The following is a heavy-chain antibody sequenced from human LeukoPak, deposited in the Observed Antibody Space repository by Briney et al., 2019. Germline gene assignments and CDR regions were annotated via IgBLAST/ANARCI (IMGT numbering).Heavy chain of an antibody. CDR2: ISGSDDST. V-gene: IGHV3-23*01. J-gene: IGHJ4*02. D-gene: IGHD4-17*01. Sequence: PGGSLRLSCAASGFTFSSYGMSWVRQAPGKGLEWVSGISGSDDSTYYADSVKGRFTISRDNAKNSLYLQMNSLRAEDTAVYYCAREPLTTVTSIDYWGQGTLVTVSS. CDR1: GFTFSSYG. CDR3: AREPLTTVTSIDY.